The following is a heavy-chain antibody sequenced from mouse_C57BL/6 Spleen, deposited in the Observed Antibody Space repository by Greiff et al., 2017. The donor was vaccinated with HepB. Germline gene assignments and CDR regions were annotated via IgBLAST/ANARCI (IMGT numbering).Heavy chain of an antibody. CDR1: GYAFSSSW. V-gene: IGHV1-82*01. Sequence: VQLVESGPELVKPGASVKISCKASGYAFSSSWMNWVKQRPGKGLEWIGRIYPGDGDTNYNGKFKGKATLTADKSSSTAYMQLSSLTSEDSAVYFCARWGLLPYFDYWGQGTTLTVSS. CDR3: ARWGLLPYFDY. CDR2: IYPGDGDT. J-gene: IGHJ2*01. D-gene: IGHD2-3*01.